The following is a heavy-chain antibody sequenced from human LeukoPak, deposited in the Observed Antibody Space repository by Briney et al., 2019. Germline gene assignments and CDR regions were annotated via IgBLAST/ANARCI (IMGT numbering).Heavy chain of an antibody. Sequence: GGSLRLSCAASGFTFSDYSMIWVRQAPGKGLEWVSSISSSSSYIYYADSVKGRFTISRDNARNSLYLQMNSLRAEDTAVYYCAREIYDYVWGSYRYTPPGYWGQGTLVTVSS. V-gene: IGHV3-21*01. D-gene: IGHD3-16*02. CDR2: ISSSSSYI. CDR1: GFTFSDYS. J-gene: IGHJ4*02. CDR3: AREIYDYVWGSYRYTPPGY.